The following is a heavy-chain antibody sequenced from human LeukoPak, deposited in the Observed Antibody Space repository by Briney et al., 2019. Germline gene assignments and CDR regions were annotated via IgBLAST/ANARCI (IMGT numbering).Heavy chain of an antibody. D-gene: IGHD5-24*01. J-gene: IGHJ2*01. V-gene: IGHV1-8*01. CDR1: GYTFTSYD. CDR3: ARGRDGYTGYWYFDL. Sequence: GASVKVSCKASGYTFTSYDINWVRQATGQGLEWMGWMNPNSGNTGYAQKFQGRVTMTRNTSISTAYMELSSLRSEDTAVYYCARGRDGYTGYWYFDLWGRGTLVTVSS. CDR2: MNPNSGNT.